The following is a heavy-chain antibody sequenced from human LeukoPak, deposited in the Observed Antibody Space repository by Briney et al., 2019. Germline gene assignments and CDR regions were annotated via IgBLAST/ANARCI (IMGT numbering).Heavy chain of an antibody. Sequence: GGSLRLSCAASGFIFSNYWMSWVRQAPGKGLEWVSAISGSGGSTYYADSVKGRFTISRDNSKNTLYLQMNSLRAEDTAVYYCAKEGYYDSSGYSDYWGQGTLVTVSS. CDR1: GFIFSNYW. J-gene: IGHJ4*02. CDR2: ISGSGGST. D-gene: IGHD3-22*01. CDR3: AKEGYYDSSGYSDY. V-gene: IGHV3-23*01.